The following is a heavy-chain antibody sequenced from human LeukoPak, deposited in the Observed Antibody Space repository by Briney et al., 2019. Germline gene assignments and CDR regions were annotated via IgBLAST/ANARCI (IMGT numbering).Heavy chain of an antibody. CDR3: ARYSSSSGGPSYYLDY. CDR2: ISGDGSVT. Sequence: GGSLRPSCKASGFTLRNYWMHWVRQVPGKRLVWVSRISGDGSVTNYADSVQGRFTISRDNAKNILYLQINSLRSEDTAVYYCARYSSSSGGPSYYLDYWGRGTLVTVSS. D-gene: IGHD6-6*01. CDR1: GFTLRNYW. J-gene: IGHJ4*01. V-gene: IGHV3-74*01.